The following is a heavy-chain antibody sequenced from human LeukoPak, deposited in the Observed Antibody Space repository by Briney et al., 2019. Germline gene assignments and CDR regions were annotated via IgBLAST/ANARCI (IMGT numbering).Heavy chain of an antibody. CDR2: IWYDGSNK. CDR1: GFTFSSYG. J-gene: IGHJ4*02. CDR3: ARASSGYQDY. D-gene: IGHD3-22*01. V-gene: IGHV3-33*01. Sequence: GGSLRLSCAASGFTFSSYGMHWVRQAPGKGPEWVAVIWYDGSNKYYADSVKGRFTISRDNSKNTLYLQMNSLRAEDTAVYYCARASSGYQDYWGQGTLVTVSS.